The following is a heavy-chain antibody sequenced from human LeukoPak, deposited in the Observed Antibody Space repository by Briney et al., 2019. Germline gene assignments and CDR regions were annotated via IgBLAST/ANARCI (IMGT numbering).Heavy chain of an antibody. CDR2: IIPIFGTA. Sequence: SVKVSCKASGGTFNSYAISWVRQAPGQGLEWMGGIIPIFGTANYAQEFQGRVTITADESTSTAYMELSSLRSEDTAVYYCARDFQVATIPPWFDPWGQGTLVTVSS. V-gene: IGHV1-69*13. CDR3: ARDFQVATIPPWFDP. D-gene: IGHD5-12*01. CDR1: GGTFNSYA. J-gene: IGHJ5*02.